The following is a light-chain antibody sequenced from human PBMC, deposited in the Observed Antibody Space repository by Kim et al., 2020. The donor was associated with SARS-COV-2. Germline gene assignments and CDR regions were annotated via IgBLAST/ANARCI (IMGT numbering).Light chain of an antibody. V-gene: IGLV3-19*01. CDR3: NSRDSSGNRP. CDR2: GKN. J-gene: IGLJ2*01. Sequence: SSELTQDPAVSVALGQTVRITCQGDSLRSYYASWYQQKRGQAPVLVIYGKNNRPSGIPDRLSGSSSGNTASLTITGAQTEDEADYYCNSRDSSGNRPFGGGTQLTVL. CDR1: SLRSYY.